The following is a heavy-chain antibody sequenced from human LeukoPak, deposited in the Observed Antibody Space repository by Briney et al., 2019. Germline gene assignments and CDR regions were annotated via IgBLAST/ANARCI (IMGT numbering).Heavy chain of an antibody. D-gene: IGHD3-9*01. CDR3: AKLQFDPRQNYDILTGYSGRRVSALDY. V-gene: IGHV3-23*01. Sequence: GGSLTLTCAASGCTFSSYAMSWVRQAPGKGLEWVSAISGSGGSTYYADSVKGRFTISRDNSKNTLYLQMNSLRAEDTAVYYCAKLQFDPRQNYDILTGYSGRRVSALDYWGQGTLVTVSS. J-gene: IGHJ4*02. CDR2: ISGSGGST. CDR1: GCTFSSYA.